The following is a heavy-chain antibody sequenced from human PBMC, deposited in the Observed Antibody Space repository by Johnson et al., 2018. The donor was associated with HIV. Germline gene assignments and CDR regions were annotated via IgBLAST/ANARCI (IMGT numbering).Heavy chain of an antibody. J-gene: IGHJ3*02. V-gene: IGHV3-73*02. CDR1: GFTFSGSA. D-gene: IGHD7-27*01. CDR3: AKAPLGRLREGAFDI. Sequence: VQLVESGGGLVQPGGSLKLSCAASGFTFSGSAIHWVRQASGKGLEWVGRIRSKGYNYATAYAASVKGRFTISRDDSKNTAYLQMNSLKSEDTAVYYCAKAPLGRLREGAFDIWGQGTMVTVSS. CDR2: IRSKGYNYAT.